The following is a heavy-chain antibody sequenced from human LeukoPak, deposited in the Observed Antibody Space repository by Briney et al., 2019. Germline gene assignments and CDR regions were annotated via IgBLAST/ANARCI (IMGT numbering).Heavy chain of an antibody. CDR3: AFSSLGFNYGYGH. V-gene: IGHV3-23*01. D-gene: IGHD5-18*01. CDR1: EFTFSSYA. CDR2: LSDGGHSS. J-gene: IGHJ4*02. Sequence: GRSLRLSCAASEFTFSSYAMNWVRQAAGKGLEWVSSLSDGGHSSFYADSVKGRFTIYRDDSQNILYLQMNNLSGDDTALYYCAFSSLGFNYGYGHWGQGTVVTVSS.